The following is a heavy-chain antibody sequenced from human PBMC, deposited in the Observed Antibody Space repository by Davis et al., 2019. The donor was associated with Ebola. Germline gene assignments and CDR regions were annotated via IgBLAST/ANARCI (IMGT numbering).Heavy chain of an antibody. Sequence: PSETLSLTCTVSGGSISSSSYYWGWIRQPPGKGLEWIGSIYYSGSTYYNPSLKSRVTISVDTSKNQFSLKLSSVTAADTAVYYCARGHRGLGYAFDIWGQGTMVTVSS. CDR1: GGSISSSSYY. CDR3: ARGHRGLGYAFDI. J-gene: IGHJ3*02. D-gene: IGHD5-12*01. CDR2: IYYSGST. V-gene: IGHV4-39*01.